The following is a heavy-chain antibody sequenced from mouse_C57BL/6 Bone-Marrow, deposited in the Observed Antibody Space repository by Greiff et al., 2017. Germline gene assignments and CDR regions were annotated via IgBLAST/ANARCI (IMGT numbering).Heavy chain of an antibody. CDR3: SPVYSNLFYWYFDV. V-gene: IGHV1-64*01. CDR1: GYTFTSYW. J-gene: IGHJ1*03. D-gene: IGHD2-5*01. Sequence: VQLQQPGAELVKPGASVTLSCKASGYTFTSYWMHWVKQRPGQGLEWIGMFHPNSGSTNYNEKFKSKATLTVDKSSSTDYMHLSSLTSEYSAVYYCSPVYSNLFYWYFDVWGTGTTVTVSS. CDR2: FHPNSGST.